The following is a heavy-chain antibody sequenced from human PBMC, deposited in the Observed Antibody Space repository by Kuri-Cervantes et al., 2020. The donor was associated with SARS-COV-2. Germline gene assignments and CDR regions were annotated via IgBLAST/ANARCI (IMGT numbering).Heavy chain of an antibody. CDR2: IWYDGSNK. J-gene: IGHJ4*02. D-gene: IGHD1-26*01. Sequence: GESLKISCAASGFTFSSYAMHWVRQAPGKGLEWVVVIWYDGSNKYYADSVKGRFTISRDNSKNTQYLQMDSLRAEDTAVYYCAKSRTGVGDSTDYWGPGTLVTVSS. CDR3: AKSRTGVGDSTDY. CDR1: GFTFSSYA. V-gene: IGHV3-33*06.